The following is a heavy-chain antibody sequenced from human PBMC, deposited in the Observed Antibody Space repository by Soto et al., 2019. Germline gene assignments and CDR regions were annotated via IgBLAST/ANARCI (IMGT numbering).Heavy chain of an antibody. Sequence: ASETLSLTCTVSGGSISSSSYYWGWIRQPPGKGLEWIGSIYYSGSTYYNPSLKSRVTISVDTSKNQFSLKLSSVTAADTAVYYCARLNSSGWFWFDSGQGTLVTVSS. J-gene: IGHJ4*02. CDR1: GGSISSSSYY. CDR2: IYYSGST. D-gene: IGHD6-19*01. V-gene: IGHV4-39*01. CDR3: ARLNSSGWFWFD.